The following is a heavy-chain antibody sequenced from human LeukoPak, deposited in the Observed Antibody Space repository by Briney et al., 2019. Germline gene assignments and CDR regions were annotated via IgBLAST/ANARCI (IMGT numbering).Heavy chain of an antibody. CDR3: ARGDCSSSSCYQYYYYYGMDV. J-gene: IGHJ6*02. D-gene: IGHD2-2*01. CDR1: GYSFINFG. V-gene: IGHV1-18*01. Sequence: ASVKVSCKASGYSFINFGLSWVRQAPGQGLEWMGWISTYNGNTNYAQKFQGRVTMTTDTSTSTAYMELRSLRSDDTAVYYCARGDCSSSSCYQYYYYYGMDVWGQGTTVTVSS. CDR2: ISTYNGNT.